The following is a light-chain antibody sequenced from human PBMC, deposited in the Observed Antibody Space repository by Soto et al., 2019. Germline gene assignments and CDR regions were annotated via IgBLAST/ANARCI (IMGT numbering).Light chain of an antibody. CDR1: SSDVGGYNY. CDR3: SSYGGSNNLV. CDR2: EVS. V-gene: IGLV2-8*01. Sequence: QSALTQPPSASGSPGQSVTISCTGTSSDVGGYNYVSWYQQYPGKAPKLMIYEVSKRPSGVPDRFSGSKSGNTASLTVSGLQAEDEADYYCSSYGGSNNLVFGGGTKL. J-gene: IGLJ2*01.